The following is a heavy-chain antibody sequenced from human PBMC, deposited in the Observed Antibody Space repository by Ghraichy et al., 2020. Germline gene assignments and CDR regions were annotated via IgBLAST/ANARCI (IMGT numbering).Heavy chain of an antibody. CDR3: ARLGLAADGTGEAIVD. CDR2: ASYSENT. V-gene: IGHV4-39*07. D-gene: IGHD6-13*01. J-gene: IGHJ4*02. CDR1: GYSISSSNYY. Sequence: SETLSLTCTVSGYSISSSNYYWGWIRQPPGKGLEWIGSASYSENTYYNPSLKSRVTISVDTSKNQLSLRLNSVTAADTAVYYCARLGLAADGTGEAIVDWGQGTLVTVSS.